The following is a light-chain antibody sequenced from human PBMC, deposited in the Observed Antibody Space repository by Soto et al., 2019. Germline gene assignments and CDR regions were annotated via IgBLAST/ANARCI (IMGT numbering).Light chain of an antibody. J-gene: IGLJ2*01. CDR2: GNS. Sequence: QSVLTQPPSVSGAPGQRVTISCTGSSSNIGARYDVHWYQQLPGTAPKLLIYGNSNRPSGVPDRFSGSKSGTSASLAITGLQAEDEADYYCQSYDSSLSGWVFGGGTQLTV. CDR1: SSNIGARYD. V-gene: IGLV1-40*01. CDR3: QSYDSSLSGWV.